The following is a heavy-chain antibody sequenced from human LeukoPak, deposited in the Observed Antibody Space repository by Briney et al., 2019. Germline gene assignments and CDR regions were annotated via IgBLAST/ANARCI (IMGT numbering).Heavy chain of an antibody. CDR2: IYYSGST. V-gene: IGHV4-59*01. Sequence: SETLSLTCTVSGGSISSYCWSWIRQPPGKGLEWIGYIYYSGSTNYNPSLKGRVTISVDTSKNQFSLKLSSVTAADTAVYYCARFSGYSYGRKSVFDYWGQGTLVTVSS. CDR1: GGSISSYC. D-gene: IGHD5-18*01. J-gene: IGHJ4*02. CDR3: ARFSGYSYGRKSVFDY.